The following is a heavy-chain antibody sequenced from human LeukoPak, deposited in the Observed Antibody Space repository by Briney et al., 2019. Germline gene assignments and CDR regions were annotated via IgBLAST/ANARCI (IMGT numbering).Heavy chain of an antibody. D-gene: IGHD3-3*01. V-gene: IGHV3-74*01. J-gene: IGHJ4*02. Sequence: GGSLRLSCAASGFTFSSYWMHWVRQAPGKGLVWVSRINSDGSSTSYADSVKGRFTISRDNAKNTLYLQMNSLRAEDTAVYYCARVPFYDFWSGPGYFDYWGQGILVTVSP. CDR3: ARVPFYDFWSGPGYFDY. CDR2: INSDGSST. CDR1: GFTFSSYW.